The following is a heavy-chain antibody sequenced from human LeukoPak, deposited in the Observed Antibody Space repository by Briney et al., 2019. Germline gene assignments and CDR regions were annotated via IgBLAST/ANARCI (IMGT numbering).Heavy chain of an antibody. J-gene: IGHJ4*02. CDR1: CGSFCGYF. Sequence: SETPSLTRDVFCGSFCGYFGGWIRPPPGRRLGWVGYVYYSWITNYNPSFQSRITLSVDRSRHQFSLPLSSVTDADTARYYLPRIHRYCSCGACYVLDNWGQGTLVAVSS. CDR2: VYYSWIT. D-gene: IGHD2-15*01. V-gene: IGHV4-59*01. CDR3: PRIHRYCSCGACYVLDN.